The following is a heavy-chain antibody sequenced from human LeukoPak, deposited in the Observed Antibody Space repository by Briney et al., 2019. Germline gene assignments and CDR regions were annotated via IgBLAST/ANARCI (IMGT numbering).Heavy chain of an antibody. CDR1: GYTFTSYG. D-gene: IGHD3-22*01. J-gene: IGHJ4*02. Sequence: ASVKVSCKASGYTFTSYGISWVRQAPGQGLEWMGWISAYNGNTNYAQKLQGRVTMTTDTSTSTAYMELRSLRSDDTAVYYCAGHYYDSSGYYFDYWGQGTLVTVSS. CDR2: ISAYNGNT. V-gene: IGHV1-18*01. CDR3: AGHYYDSSGYYFDY.